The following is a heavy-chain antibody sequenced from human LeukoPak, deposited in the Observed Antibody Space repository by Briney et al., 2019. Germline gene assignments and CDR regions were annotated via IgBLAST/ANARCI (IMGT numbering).Heavy chain of an antibody. Sequence: SETLSLTCTVSGYSISSDYYWGWIRQPPGKGLEWIGSIYHSGSTYYNPSLKGRVTISVDTSKNQFSLKLSSVTAADTAVYYCASYYESSRWGQGTLVTVSS. V-gene: IGHV4-38-2*02. J-gene: IGHJ4*02. CDR3: ASYYESSR. D-gene: IGHD3-16*01. CDR1: GYSISSDYY. CDR2: IYHSGST.